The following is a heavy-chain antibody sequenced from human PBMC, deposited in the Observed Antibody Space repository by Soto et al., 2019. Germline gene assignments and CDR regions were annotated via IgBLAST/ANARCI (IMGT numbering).Heavy chain of an antibody. J-gene: IGHJ4*02. CDR2: LSNTGRRT. D-gene: IGHD1-26*01. CDR3: ATEMGATQGPFDN. CDR1: VFPFGANA. Sequence: GGSLRLSCVVSVFPFGANAMSWVRQAPGKGLEWVSGLSNTGRRTSYADSVKGRFNISRDNSENTVYLQMNSLRVEDTAVYYCATEMGATQGPFDNWGQGTLVTSPQ. V-gene: IGHV3-23*01.